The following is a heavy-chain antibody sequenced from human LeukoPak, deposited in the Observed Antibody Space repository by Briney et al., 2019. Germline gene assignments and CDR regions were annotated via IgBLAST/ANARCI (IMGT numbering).Heavy chain of an antibody. CDR1: RGSISGYS. V-gene: IGHV4-59*01. Sequence: SETLSLTCTVSRGSISGYSWRWIRQSPGGGLEWIGYIYYSGDTAYNPSLRRRVTFSVDTSKNQFSLQLRSVTTADTAVYYCVRGPYGASISKWFDPWGQGTQVIVSP. CDR2: IYYSGDT. D-gene: IGHD4/OR15-4a*01. J-gene: IGHJ5*02. CDR3: VRGPYGASISKWFDP.